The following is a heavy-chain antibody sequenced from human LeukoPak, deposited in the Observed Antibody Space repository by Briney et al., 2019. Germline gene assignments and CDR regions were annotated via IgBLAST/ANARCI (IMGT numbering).Heavy chain of an antibody. CDR3: ARASQVDFWSGYFDY. Sequence: QAGGSLRLSCAASGFTFSSYWMSWVRQAPGKGLEWVANIKQDGSEKYYVDSVKGRFTISRDNAKNSLYLQMNSLRAEDTAVYYCARASQVDFWSGYFDYWGQGTLVTVSS. CDR2: IKQDGSEK. D-gene: IGHD3-3*01. V-gene: IGHV3-7*01. J-gene: IGHJ4*02. CDR1: GFTFSSYW.